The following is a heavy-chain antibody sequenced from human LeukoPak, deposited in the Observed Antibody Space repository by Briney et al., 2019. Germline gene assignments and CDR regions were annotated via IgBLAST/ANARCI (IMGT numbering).Heavy chain of an antibody. Sequence: GGSLRLSCAASGFTFSSAYMSWVRQAPGKGLEWVSSISSSSSYIYYADSVKGRFTISRDNAKNSLYLQMNSLRAEDTAVYYCARDSTVYYDSSGRAIDYWGQGTLVTVSS. D-gene: IGHD3-22*01. CDR3: ARDSTVYYDSSGRAIDY. J-gene: IGHJ4*02. V-gene: IGHV3-21*01. CDR1: GFTFSSAY. CDR2: ISSSSSYI.